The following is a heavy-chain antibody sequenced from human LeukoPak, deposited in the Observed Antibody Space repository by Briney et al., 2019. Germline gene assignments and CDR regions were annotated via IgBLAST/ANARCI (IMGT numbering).Heavy chain of an antibody. V-gene: IGHV4-34*01. CDR2: INHSGST. CDR1: GGPFSGYY. D-gene: IGHD2-2*01. J-gene: IGHJ5*02. CDR3: ARGARGLVVPAARNWFDP. Sequence: SETLSLTCAVYGGPFSGYYWSWIRQPPGKGLEWIGEINHSGSTNYNPSLKSRVTISVDTSKNQFSLKLSSVTAADTAVYYCARGARGLVVPAARNWFDPWGQGTLVTVSS.